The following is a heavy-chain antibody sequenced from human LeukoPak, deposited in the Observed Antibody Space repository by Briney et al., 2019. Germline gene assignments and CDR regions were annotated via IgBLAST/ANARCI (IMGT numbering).Heavy chain of an antibody. J-gene: IGHJ5*02. CDR3: ARQGGIIVVVPAALGFDP. CDR1: GGSFSGYY. V-gene: IGHV4-34*01. D-gene: IGHD2-2*01. Sequence: PSETLSLTCAVYGGSFSGYYWSWIRQPPGKGLEWIGGINHSGSTNYNPSLKSRVTISVDTSKNQFSLKLSSVTAADTAVYYCARQGGIIVVVPAALGFDPWGQGTLVTVSS. CDR2: INHSGST.